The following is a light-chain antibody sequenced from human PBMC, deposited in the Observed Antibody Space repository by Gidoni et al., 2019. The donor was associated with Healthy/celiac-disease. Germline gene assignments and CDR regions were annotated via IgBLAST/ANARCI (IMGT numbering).Light chain of an antibody. J-gene: IGKJ4*01. CDR1: QSISIY. CDR3: QQSYSTPLT. V-gene: IGKV1-39*01. CDR2: AAS. Sequence: LQMTQSPSSLSASVGDRVPITCRASQSISIYLNWYQQKPGKAPKLLIYAASSLQSWVPSRFSGSGSGTDFTLTISSLQPEDFATYYCQQSYSTPLTFGGGTKVEIK.